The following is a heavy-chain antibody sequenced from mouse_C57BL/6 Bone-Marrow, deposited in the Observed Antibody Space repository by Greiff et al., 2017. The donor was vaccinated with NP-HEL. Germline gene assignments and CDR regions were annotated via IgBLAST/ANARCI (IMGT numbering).Heavy chain of an antibody. V-gene: IGHV1-19*01. CDR3: ARRRYSNYGWYFDV. CDR2: INPYNGGT. CDR1: GYTFTDYY. D-gene: IGHD2-5*01. Sequence: SGPVLVKPGASVKMSCKASGYTFTDYYMNWVKQSHGKSLEWIGVINPYNGGTSYNQKFKGKATLTVDKSSSTAYMELNSLTSEDSAVYYCARRRYSNYGWYFDVWGTGTTVTVSS. J-gene: IGHJ1*03.